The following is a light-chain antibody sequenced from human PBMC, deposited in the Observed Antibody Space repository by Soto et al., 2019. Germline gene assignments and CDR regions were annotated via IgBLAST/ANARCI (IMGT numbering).Light chain of an antibody. CDR2: GNS. Sequence: QSVLTQPPSVSGAPGQRVTISCTGSSSNIGAGYDVHWYQQLPGTAPKLLIYGNSNRPSGVPDRFSGSKSGTSASLAITGLQAEDEADYYCNSYTGSSSLSVFGSGTKVTVL. V-gene: IGLV1-40*01. J-gene: IGLJ1*01. CDR3: NSYTGSSSLSV. CDR1: SSNIGAGYD.